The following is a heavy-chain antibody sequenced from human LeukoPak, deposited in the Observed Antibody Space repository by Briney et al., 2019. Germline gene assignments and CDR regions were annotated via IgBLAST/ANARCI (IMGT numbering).Heavy chain of an antibody. D-gene: IGHD5-18*01. Sequence: SETLSLTCAVYGGYFSGYYWSWIRQPPGKGLEWIGEIHHSGSTNYNPSLKSRVTISVDTSKNQFSLKLSSVTAADTAVYYCARRGRGYSYGHWGQGTLVTVSS. J-gene: IGHJ4*02. CDR2: IHHSGST. V-gene: IGHV4-34*01. CDR1: GGYFSGYY. CDR3: ARRGRGYSYGH.